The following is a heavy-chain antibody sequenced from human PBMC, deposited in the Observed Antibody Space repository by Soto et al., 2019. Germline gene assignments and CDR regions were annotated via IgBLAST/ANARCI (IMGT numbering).Heavy chain of an antibody. Sequence: QAQLVQSGAEMKKPGASVKVSCKATGYTFSAYTMNWVRQAPGQSLEWMGWINAGSGNTKYSQNFQGRVSITRDTASSTVYMEPTGLTSEDTAVYYCARDTETLGPRANDALHIWGQGTMVTVSS. CDR3: ARDTETLGPRANDALHI. V-gene: IGHV1-3*01. D-gene: IGHD3-3*02. CDR1: GYTFSAYT. CDR2: INAGSGNT. J-gene: IGHJ3*02.